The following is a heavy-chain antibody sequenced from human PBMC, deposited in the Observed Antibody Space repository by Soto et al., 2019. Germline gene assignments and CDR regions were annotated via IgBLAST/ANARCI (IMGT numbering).Heavy chain of an antibody. J-gene: IGHJ4*02. V-gene: IGHV1-3*05. CDR3: ARAVGGPTSNLDY. CDR2: INAGNGNT. D-gene: IGHD3-16*01. Sequence: QVQLVQSGAEEKKPGASVKVSCKASGYTFTSYAMHWVRQAPGQRLEWMGWINAGNGNTKYSQKFQGRVTITRDTSASSAYMELSSLRSEDTAVYYCARAVGGPTSNLDYWGQGTLVTVSS. CDR1: GYTFTSYA.